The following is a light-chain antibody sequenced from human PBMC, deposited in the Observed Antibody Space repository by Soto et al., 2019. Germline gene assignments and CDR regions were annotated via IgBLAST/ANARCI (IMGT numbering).Light chain of an antibody. CDR2: DVS. Sequence: QSALTQPRSVSGSLGQSVTISCTGTSSDVGGYYYVSWYQQHPGKAPKLMIYDVSTRPSGVPDRFSGSKSGNTASLTISGLQADDEADYYCCSYAGSFTLGVFGGGTKLTVL. V-gene: IGLV2-11*01. CDR3: CSYAGSFTLGV. J-gene: IGLJ3*02. CDR1: SSDVGGYYY.